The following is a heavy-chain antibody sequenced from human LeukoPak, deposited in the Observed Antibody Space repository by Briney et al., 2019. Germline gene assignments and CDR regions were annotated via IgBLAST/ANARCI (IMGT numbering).Heavy chain of an antibody. V-gene: IGHV3-23*01. J-gene: IGHJ4*02. D-gene: IGHD3-3*01. CDR3: AKDGSSYYDFWSGYYTPDY. CDR2: ISGSGGST. Sequence: PGGSLRLSCAASGFTFSSYAMSWVRQAPGKGLEWVSAISGSGGSTYYADSVKGRFTISRDNSKNTLYLQMNSLRAEDTAVYYCAKDGSSYYDFWSGYYTPDYWGQGTLVTVSS. CDR1: GFTFSSYA.